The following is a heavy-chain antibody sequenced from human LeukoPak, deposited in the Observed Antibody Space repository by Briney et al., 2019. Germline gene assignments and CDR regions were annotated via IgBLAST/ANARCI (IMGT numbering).Heavy chain of an antibody. V-gene: IGHV6-1*01. CDR2: TYYRSKWYN. CDR1: GDSVSNNGAA. CDR3: ARAFQVGATLRYFDY. D-gene: IGHD1-26*01. J-gene: IGHJ4*02. Sequence: SQTLSLTCAISGDSVSNNGAAWNWIRQSPSRGLEWLGRTYYRSKWYNDYAVSVKSRMTINPDTSKNQFSLQPNSVTPEDTAVYYCARAFQVGATLRYFDYWGQGTLVTVSS.